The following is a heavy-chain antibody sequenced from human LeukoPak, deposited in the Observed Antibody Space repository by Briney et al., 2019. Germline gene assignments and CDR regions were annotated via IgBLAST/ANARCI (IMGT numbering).Heavy chain of an antibody. V-gene: IGHV7-4-1*02. Sequence: ASVKVSCKASGYTFTSYAMNWVRQAPGQELEWLGWINTNTGNPTYAQGFTGRFVFSLDTYVSTAYLQISSLKAEDTAVYYCARTYYDFWSGYPNGRYYYMDVWGKGTTVTVSS. J-gene: IGHJ6*03. D-gene: IGHD3-3*01. CDR2: INTNTGNP. CDR1: GYTFTSYA. CDR3: ARTYYDFWSGYPNGRYYYMDV.